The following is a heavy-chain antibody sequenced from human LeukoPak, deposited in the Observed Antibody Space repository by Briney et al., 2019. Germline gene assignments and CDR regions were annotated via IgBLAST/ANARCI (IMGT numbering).Heavy chain of an antibody. Sequence: SETLSLTCSVSGGSINTYYWSWIRQPPGKGLEWIGFTHSSGRTNYDPSLRGRVTMSVDTSKSQFALNLSSVTDADTAIYYCARTNSSIWVPYYFDFWGQGTLVTVSS. CDR3: ARTNSSIWVPYYFDF. CDR2: THSSGRT. V-gene: IGHV4-4*08. D-gene: IGHD6-13*01. J-gene: IGHJ4*02. CDR1: GGSINTYY.